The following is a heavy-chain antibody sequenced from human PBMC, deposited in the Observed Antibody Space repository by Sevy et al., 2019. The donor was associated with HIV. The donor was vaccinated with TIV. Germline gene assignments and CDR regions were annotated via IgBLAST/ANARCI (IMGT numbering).Heavy chain of an antibody. V-gene: IGHV3-7*01. CDR1: GFSFSDYW. D-gene: IGHD1-26*01. CDR2: IKEDGSDK. Sequence: GESLKISCEASGFSFSDYWMNWVRQAPGRGLEWVANIKEDGSDKNFKDSVKGRLTVSRDNAKNSVFLQLHSLTVEDTAVYYCARGAQGALDYWGQGTQVTISS. CDR3: ARGAQGALDY. J-gene: IGHJ4*02.